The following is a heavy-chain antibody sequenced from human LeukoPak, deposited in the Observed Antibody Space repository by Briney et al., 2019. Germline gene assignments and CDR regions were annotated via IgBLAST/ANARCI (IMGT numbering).Heavy chain of an antibody. V-gene: IGHV1-8*01. CDR1: RYTFTSYD. CDR2: MNPDTGRT. CDR3: ARLSQTPDYYSSGGYFYLGY. J-gene: IGHJ4*02. D-gene: IGHD3-22*01. Sequence: ASVKVSCKASRYTFTSYDINWVREAAGQGLKWMGWMNPDTGRTGFAQKFQGRLTMTRDTSINTAYMELISLRSDDTAVYYCARLSQTPDYYSSGGYFYLGYWGQGTPVTVSS.